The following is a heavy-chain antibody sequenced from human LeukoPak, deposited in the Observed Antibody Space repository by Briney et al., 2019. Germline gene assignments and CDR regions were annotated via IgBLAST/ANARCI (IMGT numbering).Heavy chain of an antibody. CDR3: ARGRGYSGYDPDPYYYYYYMDV. Sequence: ASVKVSCKASGYTFSSYAISWVRQAPGQGLEWMGGIIPIFGTANYAQKFQGRVTITTDESTSTAYMELSSLRSEDTAVYYCARGRGYSGYDPDPYYYYYYMDVWGKGTTVTVSS. D-gene: IGHD5-12*01. CDR1: GYTFSSYA. V-gene: IGHV1-69*05. J-gene: IGHJ6*03. CDR2: IIPIFGTA.